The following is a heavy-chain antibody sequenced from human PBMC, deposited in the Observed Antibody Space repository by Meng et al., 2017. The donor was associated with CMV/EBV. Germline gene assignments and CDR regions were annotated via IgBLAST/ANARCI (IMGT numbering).Heavy chain of an antibody. CDR3: AKDRYSYSNDWFDP. CDR2: ISGSGGST. CDR1: GFTFSSYA. V-gene: IGHV3-23*01. D-gene: IGHD4-11*01. J-gene: IGHJ5*02. Sequence: GESLKISCAASGFTFSSYAMSWVRQAPGKELEWVSAISGSGGSTYYADSVKGRFTISRDNSKNTLYLQMNSLRAEDTAVYYCAKDRYSYSNDWFDPWGQGTLVTVSS.